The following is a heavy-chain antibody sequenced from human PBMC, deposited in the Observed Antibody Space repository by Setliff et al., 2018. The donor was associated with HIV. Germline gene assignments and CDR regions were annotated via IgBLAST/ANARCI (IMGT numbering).Heavy chain of an antibody. CDR3: ARGAAFYYDSSGYYSGPYWYFDL. Sequence: ETLSLTCAVYGGSFSGYYWSWIRQPPGKGLEWIGEINNSGSTNYNPSLKTRVTISVDTSKNQFSLKLSSVTAADTAVYYCARGAAFYYDSSGYYSGPYWYFDLWGRGTLVTVSS. D-gene: IGHD3-22*01. J-gene: IGHJ2*01. CDR2: INNSGST. CDR1: GGSFSGYY. V-gene: IGHV4-34*01.